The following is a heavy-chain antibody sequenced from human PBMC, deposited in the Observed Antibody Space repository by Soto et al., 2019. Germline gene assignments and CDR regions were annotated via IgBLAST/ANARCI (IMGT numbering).Heavy chain of an antibody. V-gene: IGHV3-72*01. D-gene: IGHD3-10*01. J-gene: IGHJ3*01. CDR1: GFTFSDHH. CDR3: VRDDSRGDSSAFDL. Sequence: EVQLVESGGGLVQPGGSLRLSCAASGFTFSDHHIDWVRQAPGKGLEWVGRSRNKARGYTTEYAQSVKGRFTISRDASRSSVFLEMYSLKIDDTAMYYCVRDDSRGDSSAFDLWGQGTMVTVSS. CDR2: SRNKARGYTT.